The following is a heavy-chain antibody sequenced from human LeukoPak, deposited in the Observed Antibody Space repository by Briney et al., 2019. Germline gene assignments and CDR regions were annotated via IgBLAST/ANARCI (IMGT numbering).Heavy chain of an antibody. CDR2: IRTKGYGGTT. D-gene: IGHD1-14*01. V-gene: IGHV3-49*04. J-gene: IGHJ5*02. Sequence: GGSLRLSCTASGFTFADSAMSWVRQAPGQGLEWVGCIRTKGYGGTTEYAASVKGRFTISRDDSKSIAYLQMNSLEMEDTGVYYCSREVLPAKHWFDPWGQGTLVTVSS. CDR1: GFTFADSA. CDR3: SREVLPAKHWFDP.